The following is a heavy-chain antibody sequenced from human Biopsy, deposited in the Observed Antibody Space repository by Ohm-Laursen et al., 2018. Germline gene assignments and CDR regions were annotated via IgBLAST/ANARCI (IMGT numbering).Heavy chain of an antibody. J-gene: IGHJ6*02. Sequence: SLRLSCAASGFTFNNYCMSWVRQAPGKGLEWVAVIWYDGSNKYYADSVKGRFTISRDNSKNTLFLQMNNLRAEDTAVYYCARDRYYGSANYFGYYNMDVWGQGTTVTVSS. CDR2: IWYDGSNK. D-gene: IGHD3-10*01. CDR3: ARDRYYGSANYFGYYNMDV. V-gene: IGHV3-33*08. CDR1: GFTFNNYC.